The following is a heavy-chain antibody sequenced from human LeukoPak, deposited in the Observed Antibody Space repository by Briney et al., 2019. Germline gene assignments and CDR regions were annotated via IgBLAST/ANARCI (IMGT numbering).Heavy chain of an antibody. CDR1: GFTFSSGC. Sequence: GGTLRLSCAVSGFTFSSGCKSWARHAPAKGQELVSNIKQDGSEKYYVDSVKGRFTISRDKAKNSLYLQMNSLRAEDTAVYYCARDPMTTVTQFDNWGQGNLVTVSS. CDR2: IKQDGSEK. J-gene: IGHJ4*02. CDR3: ARDPMTTVTQFDN. D-gene: IGHD4-17*01. V-gene: IGHV3-7*03.